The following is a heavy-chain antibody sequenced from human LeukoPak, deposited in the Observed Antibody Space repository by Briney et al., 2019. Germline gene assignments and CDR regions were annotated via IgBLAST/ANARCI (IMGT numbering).Heavy chain of an antibody. V-gene: IGHV3-53*01. Sequence: GGSLRLSCAGSGFSVSDNYMTWVRQAPGKGLEWVSVTYSGGTTYYADSVEGRFTISRDNSKNTLYLQMNSLRTEDTAGYYCAKEGGLGYCSTTSCAFAHWGRGTLVTVSS. CDR3: AKEGGLGYCSTTSCAFAH. D-gene: IGHD2-2*01. CDR2: TYSGGTT. CDR1: GFSVSDNY. J-gene: IGHJ4*02.